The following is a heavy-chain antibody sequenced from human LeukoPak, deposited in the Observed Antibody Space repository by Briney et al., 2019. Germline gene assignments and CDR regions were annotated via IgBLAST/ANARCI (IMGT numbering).Heavy chain of an antibody. Sequence: GGSLRLSCAASGFTFSSYAMSWVRQAPGKGLEWVSAISGSGDSTYYADSVKGRFTISRDNSKNTLYLQMNSLRAEDTAVYYCAKGRYCSGGSCYLNFDYWGQGTLVTVSS. CDR2: ISGSGDST. V-gene: IGHV3-23*01. J-gene: IGHJ4*02. CDR3: AKGRYCSGGSCYLNFDY. CDR1: GFTFSSYA. D-gene: IGHD2-15*01.